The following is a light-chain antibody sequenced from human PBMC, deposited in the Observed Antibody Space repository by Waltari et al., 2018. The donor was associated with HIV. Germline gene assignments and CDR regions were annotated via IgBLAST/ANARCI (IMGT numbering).Light chain of an antibody. V-gene: IGKV4-1*01. Sequence: DIVMTQSPNSLPVSLGERATINCRSSRTILYSSENRDCLAWYQQKPGQSPKVLIYCASTRASGVPDRCSGSGSGTNFSLTISALQSDDVALYYCQQYYTPGPTFGGGTKVEIK. J-gene: IGKJ4*01. CDR3: QQYYTPGPT. CDR1: RTILYSSENRDC. CDR2: CAS.